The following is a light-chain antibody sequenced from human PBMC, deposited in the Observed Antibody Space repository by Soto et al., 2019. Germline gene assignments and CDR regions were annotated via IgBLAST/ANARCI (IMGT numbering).Light chain of an antibody. CDR3: QQHINRLS. J-gene: IGKJ4*01. Sequence: EIVLTQFPATLSLSPGERVTLSCRASQSVSNYLAWYQQKPGQAPRLLIYDASNRATGIPARFSGSGSGTDFTLTISTLEPEDFAVYYCQQHINRLSFGGGTKVEIK. V-gene: IGKV3-11*01. CDR1: QSVSNY. CDR2: DAS.